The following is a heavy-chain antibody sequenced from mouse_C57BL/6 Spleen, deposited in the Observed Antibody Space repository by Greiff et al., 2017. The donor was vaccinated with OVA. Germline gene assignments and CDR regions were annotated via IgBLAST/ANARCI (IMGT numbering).Heavy chain of an antibody. Sequence: DVHLVESEGGLVQPGSSMKLSCTASGFTFSDYYMAWVRQVPEKGLEWVANINYDGSSTYYLDSLKSRFIISRDNAKNILYLQMSSLKSEDTATYYCAREGLGGFAYWGQGTLVTVSA. V-gene: IGHV5-16*01. D-gene: IGHD3-3*01. CDR3: AREGLGGFAY. CDR2: INYDGSST. CDR1: GFTFSDYY. J-gene: IGHJ3*01.